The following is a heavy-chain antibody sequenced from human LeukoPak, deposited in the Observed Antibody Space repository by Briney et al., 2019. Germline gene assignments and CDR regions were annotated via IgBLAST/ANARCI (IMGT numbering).Heavy chain of an antibody. V-gene: IGHV3-48*04. CDR2: ISSSSTI. CDR3: ARDWVRSSCTD. Sequence: GGSLRLSCAASGFTFSSYSMNWVRQAPGKGLEWVSYISSSSTIYYADSVKGRFTISRDNAKNSLYLQMNSLRAEDTAVYYCARDWVRSSCTDWGQGTLVTVSS. J-gene: IGHJ4*02. D-gene: IGHD6-13*01. CDR1: GFTFSSYS.